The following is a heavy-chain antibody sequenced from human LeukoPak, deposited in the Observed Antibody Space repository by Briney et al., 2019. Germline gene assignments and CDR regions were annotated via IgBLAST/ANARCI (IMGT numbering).Heavy chain of an antibody. V-gene: IGHV1-2*02. CDR2: INPNSGGT. D-gene: IGHD3-10*01. J-gene: IGHJ4*02. CDR3: ARPRHYGSGSYYNGGYDFDY. CDR1: GYTFTGYY. Sequence: ASVKVSCKASGYTFTGYYMHWVRQAPGQGLEWMGWINPNSGGTNYAQKFQGRVTMTRDTSINTAYMELRSLRSDDTAVYFCARPRHYGSGSYYNGGYDFDYWGQGTLVTVSS.